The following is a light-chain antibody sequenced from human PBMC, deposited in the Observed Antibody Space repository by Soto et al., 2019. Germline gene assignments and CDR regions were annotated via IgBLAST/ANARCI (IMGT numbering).Light chain of an antibody. Sequence: EIVMTQFPATLSVSPVERATLSCRASQSVSTNLAWYQQKTGQAPRLLMYGASTRATGIPDKFSGSGSGTDFTLTISRLEPDDFAVYYCQLYGSPSWTFGQGTKVDIK. CDR3: QLYGSPSWT. CDR1: QSVSTN. CDR2: GAS. V-gene: IGKV3-20*01. J-gene: IGKJ1*01.